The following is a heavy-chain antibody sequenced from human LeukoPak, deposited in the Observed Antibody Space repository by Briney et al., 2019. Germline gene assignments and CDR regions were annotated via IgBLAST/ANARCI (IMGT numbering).Heavy chain of an antibody. CDR1: GDSLRSHY. CDR3: ARDRGDGYNWDGFDI. D-gene: IGHD5-24*01. J-gene: IGHJ3*02. V-gene: IGHV4-59*11. CDR2: IYYTGTT. Sequence: SQTLSLTCILTGDSLRSHYCSWIRQPPKKGMEWNGYIYYTGTTNYNPSLRSRVSISVDTSKNQFSLNLSSVTAADTAVYFCARDRGDGYNWDGFDIWGQGTLVTVSS.